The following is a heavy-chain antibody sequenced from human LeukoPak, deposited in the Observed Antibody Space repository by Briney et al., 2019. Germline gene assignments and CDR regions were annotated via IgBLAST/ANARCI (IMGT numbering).Heavy chain of an antibody. V-gene: IGHV3-30*02. CDR1: GFTFSSYG. CDR2: IWYDGSNK. D-gene: IGHD3-10*01. CDR3: ATQIGVYYGSGSSSLDY. J-gene: IGHJ4*02. Sequence: PGGSLRLSCAASGFTFSSYGMHWVRQAPGKGLEWVAVIWYDGSNKYYADSVKGRFTISRDNSKNTLYLQMNSLRTEDTAVYYCATQIGVYYGSGSSSLDYWGQGALVIVSS.